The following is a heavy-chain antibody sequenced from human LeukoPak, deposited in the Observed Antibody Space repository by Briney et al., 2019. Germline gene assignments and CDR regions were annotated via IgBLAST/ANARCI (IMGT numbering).Heavy chain of an antibody. CDR3: ARDGPPAPYFFDI. V-gene: IGHV1-18*01. J-gene: IGHJ4*02. CDR1: GYTFNSYG. Sequence: ASVKVSCKVSGYTFNSYGITWVRQAPGQGLEWMGWISGYNGNTNYAQKVQGRVTLTTDTSTSTAYMELRGLRSDDTAVYYCARDGPPAPYFFDIWGQGTLVTASS. CDR2: ISGYNGNT.